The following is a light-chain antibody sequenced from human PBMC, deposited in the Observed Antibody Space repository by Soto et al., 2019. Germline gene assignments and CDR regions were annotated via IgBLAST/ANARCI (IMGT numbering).Light chain of an antibody. J-gene: IGLJ3*02. V-gene: IGLV2-8*01. Sequence: QSVLTQPPSASGSPGQSVTISCTGASSDVGGYNFVSWYQQYPGKAPKLLIYEVTMRPSGVPDRFSGSKSGNTASLTVSGLQAEDEADYYCTSYAGSNIPVLFGGWTKVTVL. CDR2: EVT. CDR1: SSDVGGYNF. CDR3: TSYAGSNIPVL.